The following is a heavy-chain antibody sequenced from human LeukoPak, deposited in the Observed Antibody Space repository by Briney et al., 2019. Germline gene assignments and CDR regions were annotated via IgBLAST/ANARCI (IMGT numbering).Heavy chain of an antibody. CDR2: ICHSGST. D-gene: IGHD5-12*01. V-gene: IGHV4-38-2*02. Sequence: SETLSLTCTVSGYSISSGYYWGWIRQPAGKGLEWIGSICHSGSTYYNPSLKSRVTISVDTSKNQFSLKLSSVTAADTAVYYCARDLRRYSGYGQNDYWGQGTLVTVSS. CDR1: GYSISSGYY. J-gene: IGHJ4*02. CDR3: ARDLRRYSGYGQNDY.